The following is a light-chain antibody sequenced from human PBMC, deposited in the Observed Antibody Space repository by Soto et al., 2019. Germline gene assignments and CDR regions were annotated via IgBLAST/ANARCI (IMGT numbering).Light chain of an antibody. V-gene: IGKV1-5*01. CDR3: QQYNSYWT. CDR1: QSISSW. CDR2: DAS. Sequence: DIQMTQSPSTLSASVGDRVTLTCRASQSISSWLAWYQQKPGKAPKLLIYDASSLESGVPSRFSGSGSGTEFTLTISSLQPEDFATYYCQQYNSYWTFGHGTKVDIK. J-gene: IGKJ1*01.